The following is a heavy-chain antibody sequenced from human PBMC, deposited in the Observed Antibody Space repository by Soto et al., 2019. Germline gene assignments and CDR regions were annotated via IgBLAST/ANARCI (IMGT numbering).Heavy chain of an antibody. J-gene: IGHJ5*02. V-gene: IGHV4-59*06. CDR3: AREPRA. CDR1: GGSISGYY. Sequence: PSETLSLTCTVSGGSISGYYWSWIRQHPGKGLEWIGHIYYSGSTYYNPSLKSRVTISVDTSKNQFSLKLSSVTAADTAMYYCAREPRAWGQGTLVTVSS. CDR2: IYYSGST.